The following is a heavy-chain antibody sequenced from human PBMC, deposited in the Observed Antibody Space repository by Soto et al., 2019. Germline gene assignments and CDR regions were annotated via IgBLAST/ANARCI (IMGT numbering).Heavy chain of an antibody. Sequence: SETLSLTCAVSGGAISGRSNYWGWIRQPPGKGLEYIGSIYSGGSTYYNPSLKSRVTLSVDATQNQFSLRLTSVTAADTAVYYCARRHSATWLFDYWGLGTRVTVSS. V-gene: IGHV4-39*01. CDR2: IYSGGST. D-gene: IGHD3-9*01. J-gene: IGHJ4*02. CDR1: GGAISGRSNY. CDR3: ARRHSATWLFDY.